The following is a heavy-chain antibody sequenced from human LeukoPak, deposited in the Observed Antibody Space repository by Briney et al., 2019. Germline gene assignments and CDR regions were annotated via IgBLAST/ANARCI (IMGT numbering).Heavy chain of an antibody. J-gene: IGHJ3*02. CDR1: GFTVSSNY. CDR3: ARKKEAGDPFDI. D-gene: IGHD6-13*01. Sequence: GGSLRLSCAASGFTVSSNYMSWVRQAPGKGLEWVSVIYSGGSTYYADSVKGRFTISRDNSKNTLYLQMNSLRAEDTAVYYCARKKEAGDPFDIWGQGTMVTVSS. CDR2: IYSGGST. V-gene: IGHV3-66*01.